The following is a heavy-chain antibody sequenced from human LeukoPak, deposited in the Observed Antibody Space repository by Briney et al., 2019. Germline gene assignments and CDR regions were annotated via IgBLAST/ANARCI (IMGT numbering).Heavy chain of an antibody. CDR1: GGSFSGYY. J-gene: IGHJ4*02. CDR2: INGGST. CDR3: ARGLWFGESRPYYYDY. Sequence: SETLSLTCAVYGGSFSGYYWSWLRQPPGKGLEWIGEINGGSTSYNPSLKSRVTISVDTSMNQFSLKLSSVTAADTAGYYCARGLWFGESRPYYYDYWGQGNLVTVST. V-gene: IGHV4-34*01. D-gene: IGHD3-10*01.